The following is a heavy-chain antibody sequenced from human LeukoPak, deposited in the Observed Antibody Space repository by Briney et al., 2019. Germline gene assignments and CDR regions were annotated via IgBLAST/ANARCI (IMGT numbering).Heavy chain of an antibody. D-gene: IGHD3-10*01. CDR1: GFTFHDYA. CDR3: AKDTVTMLRGVISYYYHGMDV. J-gene: IGHJ6*02. Sequence: PGGSLRLSCEASGFTFHDYAMHWVRQAPGKGLEWVSLITGDSGTRHYADSVKGRFTISKDNSKKSLYLQMNSLRAEDTALYYCAKDTVTMLRGVISYYYHGMDVWGQGTTVTVSS. V-gene: IGHV3-43*02. CDR2: ITGDSGTR.